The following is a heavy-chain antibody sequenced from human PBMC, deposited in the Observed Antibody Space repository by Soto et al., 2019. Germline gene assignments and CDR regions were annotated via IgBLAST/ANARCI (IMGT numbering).Heavy chain of an antibody. CDR3: ARWDQYDILLRYYAMDV. D-gene: IGHD2-15*01. V-gene: IGHV3-30-3*01. J-gene: IGHJ6*02. CDR2: IAYDGINK. Sequence: QVQLVESGGGVVQPGTSLRLSCVASGFTFSKFDMHWIRQTPDKRLQWVAFIAYDGINKYYTGSVKGRFTVSRDNSKSTVSLQMNNLGLEDTATYFGARWDQYDILLRYYAMDVWGLGTTVTISS. CDR1: GFTFSKFD.